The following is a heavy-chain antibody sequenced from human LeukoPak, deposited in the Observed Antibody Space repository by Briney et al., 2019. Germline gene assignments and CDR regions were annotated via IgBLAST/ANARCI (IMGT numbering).Heavy chain of an antibody. CDR2: ISSSSSYI. CDR1: GFTFSSYS. V-gene: IGHV3-21*01. CDR3: ARVAQTIRGVIDY. D-gene: IGHD3-10*01. J-gene: IGHJ4*02. Sequence: GGSLRLSCAASGFTFSSYSMNWVRQAPGKGLEWVSSISSSSSYIYYADSVKGRFTVSRDNAKNSLYLQMNSLRAEDTAVYYCARVAQTIRGVIDYWGQGTLVTVSS.